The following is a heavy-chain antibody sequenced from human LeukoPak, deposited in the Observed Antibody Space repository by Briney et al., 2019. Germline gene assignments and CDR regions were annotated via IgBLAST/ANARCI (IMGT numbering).Heavy chain of an antibody. J-gene: IGHJ3*01. CDR3: ARDPRAGHSIV. CDR1: GFTFSSYG. Sequence: GGSLRLSCAASGFTFSSYGMHWVRQAPGKGLEWVAVIWYDGSNKYYADSVKGRFTISRDNSKSTLYLQMNSLRAEDTAVYYCARDPRAGHSIVWGQGTMVTVSS. D-gene: IGHD2/OR15-2a*01. V-gene: IGHV3-33*01. CDR2: IWYDGSNK.